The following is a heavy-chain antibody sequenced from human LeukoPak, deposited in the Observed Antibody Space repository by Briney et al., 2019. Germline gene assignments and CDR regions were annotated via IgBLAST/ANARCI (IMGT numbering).Heavy chain of an antibody. Sequence: ASVKVSCKASGYTFTGYYMHWVRQAPGQGLEWMGRINPNSGGTNYAQKLQGRVTMTTDTSTSTAYMELRSLRSDDTAVYYCARWLVVVAATYYFDYWGQGTLSPSPQ. CDR1: GYTFTGYY. CDR2: INPNSGGT. J-gene: IGHJ4*02. CDR3: ARWLVVVAATYYFDY. D-gene: IGHD2-15*01. V-gene: IGHV1-2*06.